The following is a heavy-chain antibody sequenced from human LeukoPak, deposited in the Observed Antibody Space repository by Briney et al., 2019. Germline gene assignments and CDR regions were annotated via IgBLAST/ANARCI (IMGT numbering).Heavy chain of an antibody. Sequence: GGSLRLTCAVSGFTVSGNYMSWVRQAPGKGLEWVSLIYSGGTTYYADSVKGRFTISRDNSKNTLYLQMNSLRAEDTAVYYCARRAGGYSHPYDYWGQGILVTVSS. D-gene: IGHD4-23*01. J-gene: IGHJ4*02. CDR1: GFTVSGNY. V-gene: IGHV3-53*01. CDR2: IYSGGTT. CDR3: ARRAGGYSHPYDY.